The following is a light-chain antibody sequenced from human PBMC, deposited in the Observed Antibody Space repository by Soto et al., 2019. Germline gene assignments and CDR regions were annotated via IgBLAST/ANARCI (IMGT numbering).Light chain of an antibody. CDR2: GAS. Sequence: EIVLTQSPGTLSLSPGERATLSCRASQSVSSNLAWYQQKPGQAPRLLIYGASARATGIPARFSGSVSGTEFTLTISSLQSEDFAVYYCQQYNNWWTFGQGTKVDIK. V-gene: IGKV3-15*01. J-gene: IGKJ1*01. CDR3: QQYNNWWT. CDR1: QSVSSN.